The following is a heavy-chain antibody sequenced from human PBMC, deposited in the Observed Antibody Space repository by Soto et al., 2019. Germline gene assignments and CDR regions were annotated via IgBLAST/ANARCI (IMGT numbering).Heavy chain of an antibody. V-gene: IGHV5-51*01. CDR1: GYTFTNYW. Sequence: GESLNISCKGSGYTFTNYWIGWVRQMPGKGLEWMGIIYPGDSDTKYNPSFQGQVTISADKSITTTYLRWTSLKASETAIYYCAASIFYYGMDVWGQGTTVTVTS. CDR2: IYPGDSDT. J-gene: IGHJ6*02. CDR3: AASIFYYGMDV.